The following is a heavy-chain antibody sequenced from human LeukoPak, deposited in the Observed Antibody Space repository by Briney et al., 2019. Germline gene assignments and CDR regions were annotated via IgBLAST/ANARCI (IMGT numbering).Heavy chain of an antibody. D-gene: IGHD3-22*01. CDR1: GGTFSSYA. V-gene: IGHV1-69*13. CDR2: IIPIFGTA. CDR3: ATSKVVAHDAFDI. Sequence: EASVKVSCKASGGTFSSYAISWVRQAPGQGLEWMGGIIPIFGTANYAQKFQGRVTITADESTSTAYMELSSLRSEDTAVYYCATSKVVAHDAFDIWGQGTMVTVSS. J-gene: IGHJ3*02.